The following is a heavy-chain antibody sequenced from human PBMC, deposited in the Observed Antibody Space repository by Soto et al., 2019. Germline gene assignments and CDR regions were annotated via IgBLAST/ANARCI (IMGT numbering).Heavy chain of an antibody. CDR1: GYIFTSYY. V-gene: IGHV1-46*01. CDR2: INPSGGST. J-gene: IGHJ4*02. CDR3: ARAPAHGGNPGFDY. Sequence: ASVKVSCKAVGYIFTSYYIHWVRQAPGQGLEWMGIINPSGGSTSYAQKFQGRVTMTRDTSTSTVYMELSSLRSEDTAVYYCARAPAHGGNPGFDYWGQGTLVTV. D-gene: IGHD2-15*01.